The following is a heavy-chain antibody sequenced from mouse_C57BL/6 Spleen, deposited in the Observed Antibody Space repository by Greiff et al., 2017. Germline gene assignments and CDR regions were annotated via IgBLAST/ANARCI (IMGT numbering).Heavy chain of an antibody. CDR2: IRNKANGYTT. CDR1: GFTFTDYY. V-gene: IGHV7-3*01. D-gene: IGHD4-1*02. J-gene: IGHJ3*01. CDR3: ARYWSTGTGFAY. Sequence: EVQGVESGGGLVQPGGSLSLSCAASGFTFTDYYMSWVRQPPGKALEWLGFIRNKANGYTTEYSASVKGRFTISRDNSQSILYLQMNALRAEDSATYYCARYWSTGTGFAYWGQGTLVTVSA.